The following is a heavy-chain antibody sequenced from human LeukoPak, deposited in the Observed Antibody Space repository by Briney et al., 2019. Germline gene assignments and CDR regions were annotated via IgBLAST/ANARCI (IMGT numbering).Heavy chain of an antibody. J-gene: IGHJ4*02. CDR1: GGSFSGYY. D-gene: IGHD1-26*01. CDR3: ARDRGSYHLVFDY. V-gene: IGHV4-34*01. CDR2: INHSGST. Sequence: KPSETLSLTCAVYGGSFSGYYWSWIRQPPGKGLEWIGEINHSGSTNYNPSLKSRVTISVDTSKNQFSLKLSSVTAADTAVYYCARDRGSYHLVFDYWGQGTLVTVSS.